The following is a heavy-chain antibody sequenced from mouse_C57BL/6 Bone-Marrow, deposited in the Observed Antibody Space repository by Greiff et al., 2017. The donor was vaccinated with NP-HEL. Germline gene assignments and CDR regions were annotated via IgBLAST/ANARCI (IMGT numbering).Heavy chain of an antibody. D-gene: IGHD1-1*01. CDR1: GSSLTSYG. CDR3: AKKRKGPGTVVADYWYFDV. CDR2: IWRGGST. V-gene: IGHV2-5*01. Sequence: QVQLQQSGPGLVQPSQSLSITCTVSGSSLTSYGVHWVRQSPGKGLEWLGVIWRGGSTDYNAAFMSRLSITKDNSKSQVFFKMNSLQADDTAIYYCAKKRKGPGTVVADYWYFDVWGTGTTVTVSS. J-gene: IGHJ1*03.